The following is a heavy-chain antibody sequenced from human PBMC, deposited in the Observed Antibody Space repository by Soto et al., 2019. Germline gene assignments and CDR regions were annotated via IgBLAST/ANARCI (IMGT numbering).Heavy chain of an antibody. D-gene: IGHD3-3*01. CDR1: GFTFDDYG. CDR3: ARVNYDFNWELGNFDP. CDR2: INWNGGST. J-gene: IGHJ5*02. Sequence: GGSLRLSCAASGFTFDDYGMSWVRQAPGKGLEWVSGINWNGGSTGYADSVKGRFTISRDNAKNSLYLQMNSLRAEDTALYYCARVNYDFNWELGNFDPWGQGTLVTVSS. V-gene: IGHV3-20*04.